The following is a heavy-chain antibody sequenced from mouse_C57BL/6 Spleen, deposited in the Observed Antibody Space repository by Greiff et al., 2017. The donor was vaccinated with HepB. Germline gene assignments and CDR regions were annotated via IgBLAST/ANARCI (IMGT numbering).Heavy chain of an antibody. Sequence: VQLQQSGAELVRPGASVKLSCTASGFNIKDYYMHWVKQRPEQGLEWIGSIDPEDGDTEYAPKFQGKATMTADTSSNTAYLQLSSLTSEDTAVYYCTTAYYYGSSFNYWGQGTTLTVSS. V-gene: IGHV14-1*01. CDR1: GFNIKDYY. J-gene: IGHJ2*01. CDR3: TTAYYYGSSFNY. D-gene: IGHD1-1*01. CDR2: IDPEDGDT.